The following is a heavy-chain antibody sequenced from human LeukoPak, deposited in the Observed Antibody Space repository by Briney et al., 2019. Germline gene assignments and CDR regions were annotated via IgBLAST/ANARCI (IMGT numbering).Heavy chain of an antibody. CDR2: IKQDGSEK. J-gene: IGHJ4*02. Sequence: PGGSLRLSCAASGFTFSSYWMSWVRQAPGKGLEWVANIKQDGSEKYYVDSVKGRFTISGDNAKNSLYLQMNSLRAEDTAVYYCARGADYYDSSGYYVLDYWGQGTLVTVSS. D-gene: IGHD3-22*01. CDR3: ARGADYYDSSGYYVLDY. V-gene: IGHV3-7*01. CDR1: GFTFSSYW.